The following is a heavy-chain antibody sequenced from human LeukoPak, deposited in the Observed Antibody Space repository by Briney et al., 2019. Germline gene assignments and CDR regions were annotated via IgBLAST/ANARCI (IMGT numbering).Heavy chain of an antibody. Sequence: GGSLRLSCAASGFTFSSYAMSWVRQAPGKGLEWVSAISGSGGSTYYADSVKGRFTISRDNSKNTLYLQMNSLRAEDTAVYYCAKLPSYYYDSSGYSGAFDIWGQGTMVTVSS. J-gene: IGHJ3*02. CDR1: GFTFSSYA. D-gene: IGHD3-22*01. V-gene: IGHV3-23*01. CDR2: ISGSGGST. CDR3: AKLPSYYYDSSGYSGAFDI.